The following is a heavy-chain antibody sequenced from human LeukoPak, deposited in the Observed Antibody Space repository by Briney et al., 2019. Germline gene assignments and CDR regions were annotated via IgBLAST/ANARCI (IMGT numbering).Heavy chain of an antibody. V-gene: IGHV3-7*01. CDR3: ARDYYDSSGPDAFDI. CDR2: IKQDGSEK. J-gene: IGHJ3*02. CDR1: GFTFSSYW. D-gene: IGHD3-22*01. Sequence: GGSLRLSCAASGFTFSSYWMSWVRQAPGKGLKWVANIKQDGSEKHYVDSVKGRFTISRDNAKNSLYLQMNSLRAEDTAVYYCARDYYDSSGPDAFDIWGQGTMVTVSS.